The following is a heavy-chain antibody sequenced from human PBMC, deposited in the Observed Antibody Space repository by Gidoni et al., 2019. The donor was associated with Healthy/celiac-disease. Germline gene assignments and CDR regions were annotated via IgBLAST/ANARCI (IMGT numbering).Heavy chain of an antibody. CDR3: AREARSSSSRSGSYYYMDV. CDR1: GGSFSGYY. J-gene: IGHJ6*03. V-gene: IGHV4-34*01. D-gene: IGHD6-6*01. CDR2: INHSGST. Sequence: QVPLQQWGAGLLTPSETLSLTCAVYGGSFSGYYWSWIRQPPGKGLEWIGEINHSGSTNYNPSLKSRVTISVDTSKNQFSLKLSSVTAADTAVYYCAREARSSSSRSGSYYYMDVWGKGTTVTVSS.